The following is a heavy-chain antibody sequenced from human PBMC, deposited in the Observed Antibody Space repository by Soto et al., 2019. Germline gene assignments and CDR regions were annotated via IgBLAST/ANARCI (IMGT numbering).Heavy chain of an antibody. Sequence: GESLKISCKGSGYSFTSYWIGWVRQMPGKGLEWMGIIYPGDSDIRYSPSFTGQVTISADKSISTAFLQWSSLKASDTAMYYCAKLSGSGSYYYHYNMDVWGKGTTVTV. D-gene: IGHD3-10*01. CDR3: AKLSGSGSYYYHYNMDV. CDR2: IYPGDSDI. CDR1: GYSFTSYW. J-gene: IGHJ6*03. V-gene: IGHV5-51*01.